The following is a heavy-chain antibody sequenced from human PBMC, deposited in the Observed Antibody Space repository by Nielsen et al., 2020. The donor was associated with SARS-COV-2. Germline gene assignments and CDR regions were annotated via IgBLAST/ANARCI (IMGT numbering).Heavy chain of an antibody. J-gene: IGHJ6*02. Sequence: LSLTCAASGFTFSSYGMHWVRQAPGKGLEWVAVISYDGSNKYYADSVKGRFTISRDNSKNTLYLQMNSLRAEDTAVYYCAKDLSSSFPPLYYYYYGMDVWGQGTTVTVSS. CDR1: GFTFSSYG. CDR2: ISYDGSNK. V-gene: IGHV3-30*18. D-gene: IGHD6-13*01. CDR3: AKDLSSSFPPLYYYYYGMDV.